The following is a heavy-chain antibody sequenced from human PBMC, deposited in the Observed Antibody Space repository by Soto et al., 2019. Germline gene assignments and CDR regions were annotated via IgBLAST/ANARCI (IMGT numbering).Heavy chain of an antibody. CDR1: GFTFSSYG. D-gene: IGHD2-2*01. CDR3: ARSYCSSTSCYVVDY. J-gene: IGHJ4*02. V-gene: IGHV3-33*01. CDR2: IWYDGSNK. Sequence: PGGSLRLSCAASGFTFSSYGMHWVRQAPGKGLEWVAVIWYDGSNKYYADSVKGRFTISRDNSKNTLYLQMNSLRAEDTAVYYCARSYCSSTSCYVVDYWGQGTLVTVSS.